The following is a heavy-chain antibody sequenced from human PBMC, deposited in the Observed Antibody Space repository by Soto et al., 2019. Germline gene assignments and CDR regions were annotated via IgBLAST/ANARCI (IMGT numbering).Heavy chain of an antibody. D-gene: IGHD6-19*01. J-gene: IGHJ5*02. Sequence: QVQLVQSGAEVKKPGASVKVSCKASGYTFTSYYMHWVRQAPGQGLEWMGIINPSGGSTSYAQKLQGRVTMTRDTSTSTVYMELSSLRSEDTAVYYCASVAVAGNWFDPWGQGTLVTVSS. CDR1: GYTFTSYY. V-gene: IGHV1-46*01. CDR3: ASVAVAGNWFDP. CDR2: INPSGGST.